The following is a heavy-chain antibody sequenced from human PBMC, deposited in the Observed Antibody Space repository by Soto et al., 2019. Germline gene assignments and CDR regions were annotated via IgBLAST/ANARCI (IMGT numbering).Heavy chain of an antibody. J-gene: IGHJ4*02. CDR3: ARADSSSWYVDFDY. CDR1: GGSISSYY. CDR2: IYYSGST. D-gene: IGHD6-13*01. Sequence: SETLSLTCTVSGGSISSYYWSWIRQPPGKGLEWIGYIYYSGSTNYNPSLKSRVTISVDTSKNQFSLKLSSVTAADTAVYYCARADSSSWYVDFDYWGQGTLVPVSS. V-gene: IGHV4-59*01.